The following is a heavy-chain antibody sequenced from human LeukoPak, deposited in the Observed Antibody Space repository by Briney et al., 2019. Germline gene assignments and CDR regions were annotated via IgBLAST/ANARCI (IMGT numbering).Heavy chain of an antibody. CDR1: GFTFSSYS. Sequence: GGSLRLSCAASGFTFSSYSMNWVRQAPGKGLEWVSAISGSGGSTYYADSVKGRFTISRDNSKNTLYLQMNSLRAEDTAVYYCAKAATYYYGSADYWGQGTLVTVSS. J-gene: IGHJ4*02. CDR3: AKAATYYYGSADY. D-gene: IGHD3-10*01. CDR2: ISGSGGST. V-gene: IGHV3-23*01.